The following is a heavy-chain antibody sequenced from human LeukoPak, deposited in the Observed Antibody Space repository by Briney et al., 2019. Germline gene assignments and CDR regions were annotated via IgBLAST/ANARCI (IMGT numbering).Heavy chain of an antibody. V-gene: IGHV3-23*01. CDR3: AKDGGLGYCSGGSCYYYYGMDV. D-gene: IGHD2-15*01. CDR2: ISGSGGST. CDR1: GFTFSSYA. J-gene: IGHJ6*02. Sequence: GGSLRLSCAASGFTFSSYAMSWVRQAPGKGLEWVSGISGSGGSTYYADSVKGRFTISRDNSKNTLYLQMNSLRAEDTAVYYCAKDGGLGYCSGGSCYYYYGMDVWGQGTTVTVSS.